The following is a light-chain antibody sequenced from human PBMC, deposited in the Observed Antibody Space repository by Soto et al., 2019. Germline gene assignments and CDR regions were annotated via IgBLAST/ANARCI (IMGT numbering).Light chain of an antibody. V-gene: IGKV3-20*01. Sequence: EIVLTQSPGTLSLSPGERATLSCRASQSVSSSYLAWYQQKPGQAPRLLIYGTSTRATGIPDRFSGSGSGTDFTLTISSLDPEDFAVYYCHQYDKSPWTFGRGTKVEIK. CDR3: HQYDKSPWT. CDR2: GTS. CDR1: QSVSSSY. J-gene: IGKJ1*01.